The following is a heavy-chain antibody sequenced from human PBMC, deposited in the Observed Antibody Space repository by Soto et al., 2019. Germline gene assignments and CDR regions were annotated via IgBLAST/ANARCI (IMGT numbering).Heavy chain of an antibody. CDR1: GFTYNSFS. CDR2: VSFDGNVT. J-gene: IGHJ4*02. Sequence: QVKLVESGGGMAQAGTSLRLSCTGSGFTYNSFSLHWVRQGPDKGLEWMAVVSFDGNVTYYSDSVKGRFTVSRDISKNTIYLQVNSLRPEDTAVYYCAREPYGDSQYFDYWGQGTPVTVSS. CDR3: AREPYGDSQYFDY. D-gene: IGHD2-21*02. V-gene: IGHV3-30-3*01.